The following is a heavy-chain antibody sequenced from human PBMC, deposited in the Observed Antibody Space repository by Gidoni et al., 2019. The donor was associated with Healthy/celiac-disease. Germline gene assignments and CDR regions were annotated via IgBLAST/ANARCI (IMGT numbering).Heavy chain of an antibody. CDR1: GFTFSSYA. CDR3: AKDPWYSSGWCDY. CDR2: ISGSGGST. V-gene: IGHV3-23*01. J-gene: IGHJ4*02. Sequence: EVQLLESGGGLVQPGGSLRLSCAASGFTFSSYAMSWVRQAPGKGLEWFSAISGSGGSTYYADSVKGRFTISRDNSKNTLYLQMNSLRAEDTAVYYCAKDPWYSSGWCDYWGQGTLVTVSS. D-gene: IGHD6-19*01.